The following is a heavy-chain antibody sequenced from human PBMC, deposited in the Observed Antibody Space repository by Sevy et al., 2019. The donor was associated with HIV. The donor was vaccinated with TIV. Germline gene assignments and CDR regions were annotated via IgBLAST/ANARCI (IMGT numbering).Heavy chain of an antibody. CDR2: ISGSGGTT. Sequence: GGSPRLSCAASGFTFSSYAMSWVRQAPGKGLEWVSAISGSGGTTYYADSVKGRFTISRDNSKNTLYLQMDRLRAEDTAVYYCANVPGTWELLYFDYWGQGTLVTVSS. CDR3: ANVPGTWELLYFDY. J-gene: IGHJ4*02. V-gene: IGHV3-23*01. CDR1: GFTFSSYA. D-gene: IGHD1-26*01.